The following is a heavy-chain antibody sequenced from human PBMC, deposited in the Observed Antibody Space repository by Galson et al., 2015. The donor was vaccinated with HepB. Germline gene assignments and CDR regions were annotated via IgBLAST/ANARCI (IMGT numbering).Heavy chain of an antibody. CDR1: GYTFTGYY. CDR3: ATEGRGFWSGYYEDY. CDR2: INPNSGGT. D-gene: IGHD3-3*01. J-gene: IGHJ4*02. Sequence: SVKVSCKASGYTFTGYYMHWVRQAPGQGLEWMGWINPNSGGTNYAQKFQGWVTMTRDTSISTAYMELNSLRAEDTAVYYCATEGRGFWSGYYEDYCGQGTLVTVSS. V-gene: IGHV1-2*04.